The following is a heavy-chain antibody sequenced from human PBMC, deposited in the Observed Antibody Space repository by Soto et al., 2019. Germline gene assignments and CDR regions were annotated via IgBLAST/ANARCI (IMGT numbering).Heavy chain of an antibody. D-gene: IGHD2-15*01. Sequence: KPSETLSLTCTVSGGSISSSSYYWGWIRQPPGKGLEWIGSIYYSGSTYYNPSLKSRVTISVDTSKNQFSLKLSSVTAADTAVYYCARRGYCSGGSCYEMVGTVDYWGQGTLVTVSS. V-gene: IGHV4-39*01. CDR3: ARRGYCSGGSCYEMVGTVDY. J-gene: IGHJ4*02. CDR1: GGSISSSSYY. CDR2: IYYSGST.